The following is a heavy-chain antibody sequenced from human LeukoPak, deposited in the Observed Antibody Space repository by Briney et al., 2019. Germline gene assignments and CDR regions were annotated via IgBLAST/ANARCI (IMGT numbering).Heavy chain of an antibody. D-gene: IGHD2-15*01. J-gene: IGHJ6*03. V-gene: IGHV4-59*01. CDR2: IYYSGST. Sequence: SETLSLTCTVSGGSISSYYWSWIRQPPGKGLEWIGYIYYSGSTNYNPSLKSRVTISVDTSMNQFSLELSSVTAADTAVYYCARDVDFYYYYMDVWGKGTTVTVSS. CDR1: GGSISSYY. CDR3: ARDVDFYYYYMDV.